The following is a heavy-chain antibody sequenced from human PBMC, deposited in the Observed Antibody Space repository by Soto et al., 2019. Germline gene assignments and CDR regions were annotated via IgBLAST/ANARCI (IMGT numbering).Heavy chain of an antibody. J-gene: IGHJ4*02. CDR1: GFSLSTSGVG. D-gene: IGHD3-22*01. Sequence: QITLKESGPTLVKPTQTLTLTCTFSGFSLSTSGVGVGWIRQPPGKALEWLALIYWDDDKRYSPSLKSRLTITKDTSKNQVVLTMTNMDPVDTATYYCAHSGPYDSSGYYSSIFDYWGQGTLVTVSS. CDR2: IYWDDDK. CDR3: AHSGPYDSSGYYSSIFDY. V-gene: IGHV2-5*02.